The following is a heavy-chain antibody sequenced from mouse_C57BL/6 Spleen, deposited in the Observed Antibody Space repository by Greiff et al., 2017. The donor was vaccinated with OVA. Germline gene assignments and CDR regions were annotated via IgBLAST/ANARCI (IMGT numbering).Heavy chain of an antibody. V-gene: IGHV1-69*01. CDR2: IDPSDSYT. J-gene: IGHJ1*03. CDR1: GYTFTSYW. Sequence: QVQLQQPGAELVMPGASVKLSCKASGYTFTSYWMHWVKQRPGQGLEWIGEIDPSDSYTNYNQKFKGKSTLTVDKSSSTAYMQLSSLTSEDSAVYYCARGRYSNYAGYFDVWGTGTTGTVSS. CDR3: ARGRYSNYAGYFDV. D-gene: IGHD2-5*01.